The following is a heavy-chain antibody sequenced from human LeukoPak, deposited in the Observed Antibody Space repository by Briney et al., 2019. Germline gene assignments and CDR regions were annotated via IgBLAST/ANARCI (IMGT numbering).Heavy chain of an antibody. J-gene: IGHJ4*02. CDR1: GGTFSSYA. D-gene: IGHD6-13*01. CDR3: ARGPRAAADDY. Sequence: SVKVSCKASGGTFSSYAISWVRQAPGQGLEWMGRIIPILGIANYAQKFQGRVAITRDTSASTAYMELSSLTSEDTAIYYCARGPRAAADDYWGQGTLVTVSS. CDR2: IIPILGIA. V-gene: IGHV1-69*04.